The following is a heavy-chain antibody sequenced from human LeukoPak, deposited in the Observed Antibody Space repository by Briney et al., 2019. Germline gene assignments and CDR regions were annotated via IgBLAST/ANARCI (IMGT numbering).Heavy chain of an antibody. CDR3: ARDLGVVVPAAPTYDY. Sequence: ASVKVSCKVSGYTLTELSMHWVRQAPGKGLEWMGGFDPEDGEPIYAQKFQGRVTMTEDTSTDTAYMELRSLRSDDTAVYYCARDLGVVVPAAPTYDYWGQGTLVTVSS. CDR1: GYTLTELS. CDR2: FDPEDGEP. D-gene: IGHD2-2*01. V-gene: IGHV1-24*01. J-gene: IGHJ4*02.